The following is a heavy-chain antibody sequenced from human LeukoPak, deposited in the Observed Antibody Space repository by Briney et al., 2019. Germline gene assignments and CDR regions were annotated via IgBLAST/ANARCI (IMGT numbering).Heavy chain of an antibody. CDR2: INHSGNT. V-gene: IGHV4-34*01. CDR1: GGSFSGYY. CDR3: ARGYVRYFDTAYYYYGMDV. Sequence: PSETLSLTCAVYGGSFSGYYWSWIRQPPGKGLEWIGEINHSGNTNYNPSLKSRVTISVDTSKNQFSLKLSSVTAADTAVHYCARGYVRYFDTAYYYYGMDVWGQGTTVTVSS. J-gene: IGHJ6*02. D-gene: IGHD3-9*01.